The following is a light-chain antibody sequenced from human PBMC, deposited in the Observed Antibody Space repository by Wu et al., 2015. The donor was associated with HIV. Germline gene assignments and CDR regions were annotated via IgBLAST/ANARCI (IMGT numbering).Light chain of an antibody. V-gene: IGKV1-39*01. J-gene: IGKJ1*01. CDR2: AAS. CDR3: QQYYTIPWT. Sequence: DIQMTQSPSSLSASVGDRVTITCRASQSISSYLNWYQQKPGKAPKLLIYAASSLQSGVPSRFSGSGSGTDFTLTISSLQPEDSATYYCQQYYTIPWTFGQGTKVEIK. CDR1: QSISSY.